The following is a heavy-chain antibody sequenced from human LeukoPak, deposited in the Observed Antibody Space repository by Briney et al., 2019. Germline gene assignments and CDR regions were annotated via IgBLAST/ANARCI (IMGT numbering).Heavy chain of an antibody. CDR1: GGSISSYY. J-gene: IGHJ4*02. D-gene: IGHD6-19*01. Sequence: PSETLSLTCTVSGGSISSYYWSWIRQPPGKGLEWIGYIYYSGSTNYNPSLKSRVTISVDTSKNQFSLKLSSVTAADSAVYYCARHIAVAGKAAFDYWGQGTLVTASS. CDR3: ARHIAVAGKAAFDY. V-gene: IGHV4-59*08. CDR2: IYYSGST.